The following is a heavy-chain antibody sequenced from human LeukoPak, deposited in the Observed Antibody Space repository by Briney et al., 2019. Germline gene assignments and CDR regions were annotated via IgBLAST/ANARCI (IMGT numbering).Heavy chain of an antibody. V-gene: IGHV1-2*02. CDR1: GYTFTGYY. Sequence: ASVKVSCKASGYTFTGYYMHWVRQAPGQGLEWMGWINPNSGGTTYAQKFQGRVTMTRDTSISTAYMELSRLRSDDTAVYYCARDLGDYGSGRYYYYGMDVWGQGTTVTVSS. CDR3: ARDLGDYGSGRYYYYGMDV. J-gene: IGHJ6*02. D-gene: IGHD3-10*01. CDR2: INPNSGGT.